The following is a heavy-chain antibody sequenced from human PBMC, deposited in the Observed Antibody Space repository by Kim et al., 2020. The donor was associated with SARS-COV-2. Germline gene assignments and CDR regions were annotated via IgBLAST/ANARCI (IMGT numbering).Heavy chain of an antibody. V-gene: IGHV3-23*01. J-gene: IGHJ3*02. CDR3: AKRYPVYSSSWYAFDI. D-gene: IGHD6-13*01. Sequence: GGSLRLSCAASGFTFSSYAMSWVRQAPGKGLEWVSAISGSGGSTYYADSVKGRFTISRDNSKNTLYLQMNSLRAEDTAVYYCAKRYPVYSSSWYAFDIWGQGTMVTVSS. CDR2: ISGSGGST. CDR1: GFTFSSYA.